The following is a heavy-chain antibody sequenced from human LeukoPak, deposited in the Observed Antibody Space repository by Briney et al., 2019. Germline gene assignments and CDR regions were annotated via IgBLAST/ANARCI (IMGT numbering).Heavy chain of an antibody. CDR1: GGSISSYC. D-gene: IGHD6-13*01. CDR2: IYYSGST. V-gene: IGHV4-59*08. CDR3: ARHAGYSSSWSPFDY. J-gene: IGHJ4*02. Sequence: PSETLSLTCTVSGGSISSYCWSWIRQPPGKGLEWIGYIYYSGSTNYNPSLKSRVTISVDTSKNQFSLKLSSVTAADTAVYYCARHAGYSSSWSPFDYWGQGTLVTVSS.